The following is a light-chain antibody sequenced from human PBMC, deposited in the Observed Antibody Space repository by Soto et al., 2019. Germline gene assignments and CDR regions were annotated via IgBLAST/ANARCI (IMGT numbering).Light chain of an antibody. CDR2: DVN. V-gene: IGLV2-11*01. CDR1: SSDVGAYTY. J-gene: IGLJ2*01. CDR3: CSYEGNYSIRV. Sequence: QSALTQPRSVSGSPGHSVTISCTGTSSDVGAYTYVSWYQQHPGKAPKLIIYDVNKRPSGVPDRFSGSKSGNTASLTISGLQAEDEGDYFFCSYEGNYSIRVFGGGTQLAVL.